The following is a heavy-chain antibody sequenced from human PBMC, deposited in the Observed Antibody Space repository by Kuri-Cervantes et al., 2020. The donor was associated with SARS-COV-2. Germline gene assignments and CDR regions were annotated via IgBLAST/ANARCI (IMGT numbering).Heavy chain of an antibody. D-gene: IGHD1-26*01. Sequence: SVKVSCKASGGTFSSYAISWVRQAPGQGLEWMGGIIPIFGTANYAQKFQGRVTITADESTSTAYMELSSLRSEDTAVYYCAAPYSGSYYWGFDYWGQGTLVTVSS. CDR3: AAPYSGSYYWGFDY. J-gene: IGHJ4*02. V-gene: IGHV1-69*13. CDR1: GGTFSSYA. CDR2: IIPIFGTA.